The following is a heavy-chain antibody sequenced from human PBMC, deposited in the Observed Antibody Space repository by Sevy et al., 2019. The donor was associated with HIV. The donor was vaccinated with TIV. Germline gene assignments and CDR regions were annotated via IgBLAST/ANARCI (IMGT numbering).Heavy chain of an antibody. J-gene: IGHJ4*02. CDR3: ARGDYETGASY. CDR1: GYTFTAHF. CDR2: INPTSGDT. V-gene: IGHV1-2*02. Sequence: ASVKVSCKASGYTFTAHFIHWVRQVPGQGLEWMGWINPTSGDTNFAQSFQGRVTMTRDTSISTAYMELSSLRSDDTAVYYCARGDYETGASYWGQGTLVTVSS. D-gene: IGHD2-8*02.